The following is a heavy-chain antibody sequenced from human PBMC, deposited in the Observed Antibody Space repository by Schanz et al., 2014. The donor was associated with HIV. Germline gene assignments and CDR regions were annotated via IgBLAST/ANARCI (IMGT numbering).Heavy chain of an antibody. CDR1: GFTFSTYG. Sequence: VQLVESGGGVVQPGRSLRLSCAASGFTFSTYGMHWVRQAPGKGLEWVAFISDDGSNKYYADSVKGRFTISRDNSKNTLYLQMNSLRGEDTAVYYCATAAVTDYSDNWGQGTLVTVSS. CDR3: ATAAVTDYSDN. V-gene: IGHV3-30*03. CDR2: ISDDGSNK. D-gene: IGHD4-17*01. J-gene: IGHJ4*02.